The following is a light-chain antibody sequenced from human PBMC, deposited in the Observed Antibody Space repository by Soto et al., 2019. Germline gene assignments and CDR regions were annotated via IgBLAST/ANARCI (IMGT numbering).Light chain of an antibody. CDR2: EVC. V-gene: IGLV2-14*01. CDR1: NSDVGGYNY. CDR3: STYTSSRLYV. Sequence: QSPFTQASSVSLTPGQSITISCAGTNSDVGGYNYVSCYQQHPGKAPIIRLYEVCSQPSGVSHCLSGYKSGTKASPIIYWLQAEDEADYSCSTYTSSRLYVVRT. J-gene: IGLJ1*01.